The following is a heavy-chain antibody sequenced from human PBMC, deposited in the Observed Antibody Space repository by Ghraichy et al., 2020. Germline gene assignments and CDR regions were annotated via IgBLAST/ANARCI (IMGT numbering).Heavy chain of an antibody. CDR3: ARADRCGGGRFSTWYS. D-gene: IGHD2-21*01. Sequence: ESLNISCAVYGGSFSGYYWSWIRQPPGKGLEWIGEINHGGTTNYNPPLKSRVTMSLDTSENPFSLKLTSVTAADTALYFCARADRCGGGRFSTWYSWGQVTRVTFSS. V-gene: IGHV4-34*01. CDR2: INHGGTT. CDR1: GGSFSGYY. J-gene: IGHJ5*02.